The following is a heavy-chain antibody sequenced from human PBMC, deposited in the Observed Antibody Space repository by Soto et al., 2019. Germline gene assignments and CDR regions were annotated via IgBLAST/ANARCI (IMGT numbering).Heavy chain of an antibody. V-gene: IGHV3-48*02. D-gene: IGHD2-15*01. CDR2: ISDSGATK. CDR1: GFTFSNCG. CDR3: ARCSRNSCYSYGVDV. J-gene: IGHJ6*02. Sequence: VGSLRLSCAASGFTFSNCGMNWVRQTPGKGLEWVSYISDSGATKHYADSVKGRFTISRDNGKDSLYLQMNSLRDEDTAVYFCARCSRNSCYSYGVDVWGQGATVTVSS.